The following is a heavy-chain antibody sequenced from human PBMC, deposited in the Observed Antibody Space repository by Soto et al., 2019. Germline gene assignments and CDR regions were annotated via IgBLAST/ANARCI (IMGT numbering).Heavy chain of an antibody. CDR3: AKGGDSSGYYFPXDF. Sequence: EVQLLESGGGLVQPGGSLRLSCAASGFTFSSYAMSWVRQAPGKGLEWVSAISGSGGSTYYADSVKGRFTISRDNSKNTLYLQMNSLRAEDTXXXXXAKGGDSSGYYFPXDFWGQGT. V-gene: IGHV3-23*01. CDR2: ISGSGGST. J-gene: IGHJ4*02. CDR1: GFTFSSYA. D-gene: IGHD3-22*01.